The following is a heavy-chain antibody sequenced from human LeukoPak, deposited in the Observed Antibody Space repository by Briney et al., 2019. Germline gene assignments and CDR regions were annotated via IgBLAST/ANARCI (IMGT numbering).Heavy chain of an antibody. V-gene: IGHV4-34*01. Sequence: SETLSLTCAVYGGSFSGYYWSWIRQPPGKGLEWIGEINHSGSTNYNPSLKSRVTISVDTSENQFSLKLSSVTAADTAVYYCARRGWWELHSTRKYYFDYWGQGTLVTVSS. J-gene: IGHJ4*02. CDR2: INHSGST. CDR3: ARRGWWELHSTRKYYFDY. CDR1: GGSFSGYY. D-gene: IGHD1-26*01.